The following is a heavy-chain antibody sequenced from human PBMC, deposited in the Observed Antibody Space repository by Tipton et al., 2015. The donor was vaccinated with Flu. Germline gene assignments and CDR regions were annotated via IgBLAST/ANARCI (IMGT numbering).Heavy chain of an antibody. Sequence: LRLSCTVSGGSISSSSYYWGWIRQPPGKGLEWIGSIYYSGSTYYNPSLKSRVTISVDTSKNQFSLKLSSVTAADTAVYYCASYYGSGSSAFDIWGQGTMATVSS. J-gene: IGHJ3*02. CDR1: GGSISSSSYY. CDR3: ASYYGSGSSAFDI. V-gene: IGHV4-39*07. D-gene: IGHD3-10*01. CDR2: IYYSGST.